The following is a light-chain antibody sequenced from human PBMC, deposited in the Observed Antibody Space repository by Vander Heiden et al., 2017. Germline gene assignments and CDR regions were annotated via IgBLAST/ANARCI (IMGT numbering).Light chain of an antibody. V-gene: IGLV3-21*02. CDR1: NIGSKS. J-gene: IGLJ2*01. Sequence: SYVLTQPPSVSVAPGQTARITCGGNNIGSKSVHWYQQKPGQAPVLVVFYDSDRPSGIPERFSCSNSGNTATPTTSRVEAGDEADYYCHVWDSSSDHPGVFGGGTKLTVL. CDR2: YDS. CDR3: HVWDSSSDHPGV.